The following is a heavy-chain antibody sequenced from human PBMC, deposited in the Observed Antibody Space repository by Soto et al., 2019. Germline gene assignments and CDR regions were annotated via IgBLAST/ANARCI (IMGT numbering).Heavy chain of an antibody. CDR1: GGSISSYY. V-gene: IGHV4-59*01. J-gene: IGHJ6*02. CDR2: IYYSGST. Sequence: PSETLSLTCTVSGGSISSYYWSWIRQPPGKGLEWIGYIYYSGSTNYNPSLKSRVTISVDTSKNQFSLKLSSVTAADTAVYYCARSYSSGWYPYYYYGMDVWGQGTTVTV. CDR3: ARSYSSGWYPYYYYGMDV. D-gene: IGHD6-19*01.